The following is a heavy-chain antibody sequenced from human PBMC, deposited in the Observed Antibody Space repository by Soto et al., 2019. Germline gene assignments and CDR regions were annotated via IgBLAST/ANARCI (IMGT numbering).Heavy chain of an antibody. J-gene: IGHJ6*02. D-gene: IGHD3-22*01. CDR3: ARYDSSGYYWHYYYYGMDV. CDR2: ISDSSSYI. V-gene: IGHV3-21*01. Sequence: EVQLVESGGGLVKPGGSLRLSCAASGFTFSTYSMNWVRQAPGKGLEWVSSISDSSSYIYYADSVKGRFTISRDNAKNSLYLQTNSLRAEDTAVYYCARYDSSGYYWHYYYYGMDVWGQGTTVTVSS. CDR1: GFTFSTYS.